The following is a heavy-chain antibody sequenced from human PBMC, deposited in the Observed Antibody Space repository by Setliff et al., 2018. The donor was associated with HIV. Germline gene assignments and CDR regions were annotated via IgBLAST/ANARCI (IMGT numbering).Heavy chain of an antibody. CDR1: GASISSHNYY. CDR2: IRSSGDT. V-gene: IGHV4-39*01. J-gene: IGHJ4*02. Sequence: SETLSLTCTVSGASISSHNYYWGWIRQSPGKGLEWIASIRSSGDTYYNPSLQSRVIISVDTSNNQISLKLTSVTAADTAVYYCTFPAPPLAPNWGRGTKVTVSS. CDR3: TFPAPPLAPN.